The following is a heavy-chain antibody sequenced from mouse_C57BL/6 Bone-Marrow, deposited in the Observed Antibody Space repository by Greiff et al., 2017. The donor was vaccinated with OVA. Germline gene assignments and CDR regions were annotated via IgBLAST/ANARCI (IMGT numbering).Heavy chain of an antibody. J-gene: IGHJ2*01. CDR2: IDPSDSYT. Sequence: VQLQQSGAELVMPGASVKLSCKASGYTFTSYWMPWVKQRPGQGLEWIGEIDPSDSYTNYNQKFKGKSTLTVDKSSSTAYMQLSSLTSEDSAVYYCARNHDYWGQGTTLTVSS. V-gene: IGHV1-69*01. CDR1: GYTFTSYW. CDR3: ARNHDY.